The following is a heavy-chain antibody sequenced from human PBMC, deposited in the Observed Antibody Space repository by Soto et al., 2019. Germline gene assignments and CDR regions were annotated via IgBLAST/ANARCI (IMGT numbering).Heavy chain of an antibody. CDR2: INQDGSEK. CDR1: GFTFNRYW. CDR3: ARGGYDYSKPFDY. Sequence: EVQLVESGGGLVQPGGSLRLSCAASGFTFNRYWMKWVRQAPGRGLEWMGNINQDGSEKHYVDSVKGRFTISRDNAKDPEYLQMNSLEAEVTARYYCARGGYDYSKPFDYWGQGTLVTVSS. J-gene: IGHJ4*02. V-gene: IGHV3-7*04. D-gene: IGHD4-4*01.